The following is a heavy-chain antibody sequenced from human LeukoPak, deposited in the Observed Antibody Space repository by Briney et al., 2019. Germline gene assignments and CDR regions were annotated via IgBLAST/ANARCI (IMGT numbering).Heavy chain of an antibody. CDR3: ARQNSRTIFGVVNDACDI. D-gene: IGHD3-3*01. J-gene: IGHJ3*02. CDR2: IYYSGST. V-gene: IGHV4-39*01. CDR1: GGSISSSSYY. Sequence: SETLSLTCTVSGGSISSSSYYWGWIRQPPGKGLEWIGSIYYSGSTYYNPSLKSRVTISVDTSKNQFSLKLSSVTAADTAVYYCARQNSRTIFGVVNDACDIWGQGTMVTVSS.